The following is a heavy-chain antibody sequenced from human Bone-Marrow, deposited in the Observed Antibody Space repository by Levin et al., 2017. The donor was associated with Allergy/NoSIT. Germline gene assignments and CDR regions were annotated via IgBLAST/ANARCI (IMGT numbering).Heavy chain of an antibody. CDR1: GGSISSGTHY. CDR3: SRTIGVSTIIEILTPKDWFDP. D-gene: IGHD3-3*01. J-gene: IGHJ5*02. V-gene: IGHV4-39*07. Sequence: SETLSLTCTVSGGSISSGTHYWGWIRQPPGKGLEWIVTISDSGNTYHNPSLTSRVTISVDTSRNQVSLNMTSVTAAGTSVYYCSRTIGVSTIIEILTPKDWFDPWGHGTLVTVSS. CDR2: ISDSGNT.